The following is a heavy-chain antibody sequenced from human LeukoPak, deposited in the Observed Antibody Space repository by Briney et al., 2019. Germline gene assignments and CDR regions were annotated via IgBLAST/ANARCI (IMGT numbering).Heavy chain of an antibody. J-gene: IGHJ3*02. CDR3: AKRTSGFDI. CDR2: ISWNSGSI. CDR1: GFTFDDYA. D-gene: IGHD1-26*01. V-gene: IGHV3-9*01. Sequence: GGSLRLSCAASGFTFDDYAMHWVRQAPGKGLEWVSGISWNSGSIGYADSVKGRFTISRDNAKNSLYLQMNSLRPEDTALYYCAKRTSGFDIWGQGTMVTVSS.